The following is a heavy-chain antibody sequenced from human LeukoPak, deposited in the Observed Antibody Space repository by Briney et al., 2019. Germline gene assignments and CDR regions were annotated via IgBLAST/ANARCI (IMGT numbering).Heavy chain of an antibody. CDR1: GFTFSSYS. CDR3: ARDLIPWGSPGLDY. Sequence: GGSLRLSCAASGFTFSSYSMNWVRQAPGKGLEWVSSISSSSSYIYYADSVKGRFTISRDNAKNSLYLQMNSLRAEDTAVYYCARDLIPWGSPGLDYWGQGTLVTVSS. CDR2: ISSSSSYI. V-gene: IGHV3-21*01. D-gene: IGHD7-27*01. J-gene: IGHJ4*02.